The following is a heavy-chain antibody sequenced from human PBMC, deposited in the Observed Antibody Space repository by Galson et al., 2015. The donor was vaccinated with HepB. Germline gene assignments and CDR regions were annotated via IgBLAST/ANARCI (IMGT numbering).Heavy chain of an antibody. CDR1: GFTFSSYG. J-gene: IGHJ4*02. Sequence: SLRLSCAASGFTFSSYGMHWVRQAPGKGLEWVAFIRYDGSNKYYADTAKGRFTISRDNSKNTLYLQMNSLRAEDTAVYYCANAPKGSLGYCSGGSCYANGPPFDYWGQGTLVTVSS. CDR3: ANAPKGSLGYCSGGSCYANGPPFDY. V-gene: IGHV3-30*02. CDR2: IRYDGSNK. D-gene: IGHD2-15*01.